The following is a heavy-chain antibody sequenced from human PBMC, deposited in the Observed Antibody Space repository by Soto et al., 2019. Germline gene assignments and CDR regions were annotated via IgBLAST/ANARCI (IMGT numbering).Heavy chain of an antibody. CDR2: IVVGSGNT. J-gene: IGHJ4*02. Sequence: SVKVSCKASGFTFTSSAVQWVRQARGQRLEWIGWIVVGSGNTNYAQKFQERVTITRDMSTSTAYMELSSLRSEDTAVYYCARVIGGLYYFDYWGQGTLVTVS. CDR3: ARVIGGLYYFDY. V-gene: IGHV1-58*01. D-gene: IGHD3-16*02. CDR1: GFTFTSSA.